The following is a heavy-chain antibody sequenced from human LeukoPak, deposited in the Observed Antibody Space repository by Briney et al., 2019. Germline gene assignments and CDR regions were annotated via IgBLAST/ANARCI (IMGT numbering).Heavy chain of an antibody. CDR1: GGSISSGGYY. Sequence: ASETLSLTCTVSGGSISSGGYYWSWIRQHPGKGLEWIGYIYYSGSTYYNPSLKSRVTISVDTSKNHFSLRLSSVTATDTAVYYCARNGGSYSFDFWGQGTLVTVSS. J-gene: IGHJ4*02. CDR3: ARNGGSYSFDF. V-gene: IGHV4-31*03. CDR2: IYYSGST. D-gene: IGHD1-26*01.